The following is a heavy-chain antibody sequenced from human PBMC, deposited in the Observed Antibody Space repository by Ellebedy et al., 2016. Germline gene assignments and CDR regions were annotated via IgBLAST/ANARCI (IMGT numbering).Heavy chain of an antibody. CDR3: ARDPDSSSWYGSGMDV. Sequence: GESLKISCAASGFTFSSYSMNWVRQAPGKGLEWVSYISSSSSTIYYADSVKGRFTISRDNAKNSLYLQMNSLRAEDTAVYYCARDPDSSSWYGSGMDVWGQGTTVTVPS. CDR1: GFTFSSYS. CDR2: ISSSSSTI. V-gene: IGHV3-48*01. J-gene: IGHJ6*02. D-gene: IGHD6-13*01.